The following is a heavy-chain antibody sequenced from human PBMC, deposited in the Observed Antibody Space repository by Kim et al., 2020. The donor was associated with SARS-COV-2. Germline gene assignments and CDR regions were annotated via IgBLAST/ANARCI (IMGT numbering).Heavy chain of an antibody. Sequence: SETLSLTCTVSGGSISSSSYYWGWIRQPPGKGLEWIGSIYYSGSTYYNPSLKSRVTISVDTSKNQFSLKLSSVTAADTAVDYCAKTRDIVVVPAAIRYYYYYMDVWGKGTTVTVSS. V-gene: IGHV4-39*01. J-gene: IGHJ6*03. CDR2: IYYSGST. D-gene: IGHD2-2*02. CDR3: AKTRDIVVVPAAIRYYYYYMDV. CDR1: GGSISSSSYY.